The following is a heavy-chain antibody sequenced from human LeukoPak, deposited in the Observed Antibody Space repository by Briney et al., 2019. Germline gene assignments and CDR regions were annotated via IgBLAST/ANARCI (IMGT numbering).Heavy chain of an antibody. CDR3: ARDDGDV. CDR2: INEDGSGK. CDR1: GFTFSNYW. Sequence: GGSLRLSCVSSGFTFSNYWMKWVRQAPGKGLEWVASINEDGSGKFSVGSVKDRITISRDNTRNSLDLQINSLTVEDTAIYYCARDDGDVWGKGTTVTVSS. V-gene: IGHV3-7*01. J-gene: IGHJ6*04.